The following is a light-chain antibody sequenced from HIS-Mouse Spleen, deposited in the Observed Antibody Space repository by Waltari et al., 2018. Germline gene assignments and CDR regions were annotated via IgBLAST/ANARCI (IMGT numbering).Light chain of an antibody. CDR2: WAS. CDR1: QSVLYSSNNKNY. Sequence: DIVMTQSPDSLAVSLGERATINCKSSQSVLYSSNNKNYLAWYQQQPGQPPKLLIYWASTRESGVPDRFSGSGSGTDFTLTISSLQAEDVAVYYCQQYYSTPLTFVGGTKVEIK. J-gene: IGKJ4*01. CDR3: QQYYSTPLT. V-gene: IGKV4-1*01.